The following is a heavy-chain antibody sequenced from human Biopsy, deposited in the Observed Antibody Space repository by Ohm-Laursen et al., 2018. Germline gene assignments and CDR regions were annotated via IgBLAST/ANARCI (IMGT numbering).Heavy chain of an antibody. J-gene: IGHJ4*02. Sequence: SETLSLTCTVSGVSISVDGYYWAWIRQLPGKGLDWIGYIYHSGTTYYNPSLKSRLTMSVDMSKNEFSLRLRSVTAADTAVYFCATFRASWDTTQGGDYWGQGTLVTVSS. CDR2: IYHSGTT. V-gene: IGHV4-31*03. D-gene: IGHD1-26*01. CDR3: ATFRASWDTTQGGDY. CDR1: GVSISVDGYY.